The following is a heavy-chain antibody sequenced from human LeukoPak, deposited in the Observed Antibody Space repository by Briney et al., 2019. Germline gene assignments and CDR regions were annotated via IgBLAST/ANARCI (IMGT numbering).Heavy chain of an antibody. J-gene: IGHJ4*02. V-gene: IGHV4-59*02. CDR2: TYNSGST. CDR3: ARDRGEGRERPFDY. CDR1: RASVNTDY. Sequence: PSETLSLTCTVSRASVNTDYWSWIRQPPGKGLEWIGYTYNSGSTNYNPSLKSRVTISVDTSKNHFSLRLTSVTAADTAMYYCARDRGEGRERPFDYWGRGTLVTVSS. D-gene: IGHD1-26*01.